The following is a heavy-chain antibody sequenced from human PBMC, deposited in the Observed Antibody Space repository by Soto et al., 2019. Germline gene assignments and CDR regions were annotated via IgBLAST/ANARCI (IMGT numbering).Heavy chain of an antibody. Sequence: SVKVSCNASGGTFSSYAISWVRRAPGQGLEWMGGIIPICGTANYAQKFQGRVTITADKSTSTAYLELSSLRSEDTAVYYCARLYDSSGNPPDYWGQGTLVTVSS. CDR3: ARLYDSSGNPPDY. CDR1: GGTFSSYA. V-gene: IGHV1-69*06. J-gene: IGHJ4*02. D-gene: IGHD3-22*01. CDR2: IIPICGTA.